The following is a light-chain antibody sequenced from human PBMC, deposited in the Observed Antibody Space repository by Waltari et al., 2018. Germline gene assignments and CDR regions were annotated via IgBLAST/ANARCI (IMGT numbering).Light chain of an antibody. CDR3: QSADTSIANVV. CDR2: KDK. J-gene: IGLJ3*02. V-gene: IGLV3-25*03. Sequence: QRPGQVPLVLIFKDKGRPAGIPDRFSGSSSGTTVTLTSTSVHAEDEADYFCQSADTSIANVVFGGGTKLTVL.